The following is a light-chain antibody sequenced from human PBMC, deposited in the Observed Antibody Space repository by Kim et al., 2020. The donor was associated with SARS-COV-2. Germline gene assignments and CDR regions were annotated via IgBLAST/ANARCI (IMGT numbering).Light chain of an antibody. CDR1: QSLLHSDGRTY. J-gene: IGKJ5*01. V-gene: IGKV2D-29*01. CDR2: EVS. CDR3: MQTIRLPIT. Sequence: DIVMSQTPLSLSVTPGQPASISCKSSQSLLHSDGRTYLSWYLQKPGQPPRLLIYEVSNRFSGVPDRFSGSGSGTDFTLIISRAEADDFGVYYCMQTIRLPITFGQGTRLEIK.